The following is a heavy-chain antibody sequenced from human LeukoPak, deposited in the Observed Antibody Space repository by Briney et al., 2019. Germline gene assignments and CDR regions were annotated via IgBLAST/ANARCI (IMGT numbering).Heavy chain of an antibody. D-gene: IGHD3-10*01. CDR2: IYTSGST. V-gene: IGHV4-4*07. CDR1: GGSISSYY. J-gene: IGHJ4*02. Sequence: PSETLSLTCTVSGGSISSYYWSWIRQPAGKGLEWIGRIYTSGSTNYNPSLKSRVTISVDTSKNQFSLKLSSVTAADTAVYYCARGGMVRGVISYFDYWGQGTLVTVSS. CDR3: ARGGMVRGVISYFDY.